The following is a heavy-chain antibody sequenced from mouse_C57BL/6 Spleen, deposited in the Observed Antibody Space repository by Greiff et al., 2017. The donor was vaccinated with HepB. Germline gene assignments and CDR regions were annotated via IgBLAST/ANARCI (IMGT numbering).Heavy chain of an antibody. Sequence: VQLKESGPELVKPGASVKIPCKASGYTFTDYNMDWVKQSHGKSLEWIGDINPNNGGTIYNQKFKGKATLTVDKSSSTAYMELRSLTSEDTAVYYCARSTNYYGSAHFDYWGQGTTLTVSS. CDR1: GYTFTDYN. CDR2: INPNNGGT. CDR3: ARSTNYYGSAHFDY. V-gene: IGHV1-18*01. J-gene: IGHJ2*01. D-gene: IGHD1-1*01.